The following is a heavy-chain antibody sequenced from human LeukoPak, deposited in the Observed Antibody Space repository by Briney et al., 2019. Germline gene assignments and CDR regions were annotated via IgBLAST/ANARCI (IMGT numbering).Heavy chain of an antibody. J-gene: IGHJ4*02. CDR3: ARDLLIAVAGTGFDY. CDR1: GFTFSDYY. D-gene: IGHD6-19*01. CDR2: IKQDGSEK. Sequence: GGSLRLSCAASGFTFSDYYMSWIRQAPGKGLEWVANIKQDGSEKYYVDSVKGRFTISRDNAKNSLYLQMNSLRAEDTAVYYCARDLLIAVAGTGFDYWGQGTLVTVSS. V-gene: IGHV3-7*01.